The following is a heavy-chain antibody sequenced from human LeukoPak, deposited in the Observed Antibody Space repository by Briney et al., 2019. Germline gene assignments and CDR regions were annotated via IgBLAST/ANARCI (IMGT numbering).Heavy chain of an antibody. D-gene: IGHD5-18*01. CDR2: ISGSGGST. J-gene: IGHJ4*02. V-gene: IGHV3-23*01. CDR3: AKARGDSYGHFQY. CDR1: GFTFRSYG. Sequence: PGGSLRLSCAASGFTFRSYGMSWVRQAPGKGLECVSVISGSGGSTNYADSVKGRLTISRDNSKNTLYLQMNSLRAEDTAVYYCAKARGDSYGHFQYWGQGTLVTVSS.